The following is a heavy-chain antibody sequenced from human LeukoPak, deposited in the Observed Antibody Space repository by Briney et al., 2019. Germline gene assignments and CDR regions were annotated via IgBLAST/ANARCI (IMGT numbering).Heavy chain of an antibody. CDR2: IIPIFGTA. D-gene: IGHD2-8*01. CDR1: GGTFSSYA. Sequence: SVRVSCKASGGTFSSYAISWVRQAPGQGLEWMGGIIPIFGTANYAQKFQGRVTITADESTSTAYMELSSLRSEDTAVYYCARDRGYCTNGVCYQFFDYWGQGTLVTVSS. J-gene: IGHJ4*02. CDR3: ARDRGYCTNGVCYQFFDY. V-gene: IGHV1-69*01.